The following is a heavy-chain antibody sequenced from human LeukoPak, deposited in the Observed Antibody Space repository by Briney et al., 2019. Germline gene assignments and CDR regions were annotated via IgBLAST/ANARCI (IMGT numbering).Heavy chain of an antibody. D-gene: IGHD5-18*01. CDR1: ALTVNTTY. CDR2: IYSGGNT. Sequence: GGSLRLSCAVSALTVNTTYLTWVRKAPGKGLEWVSMIYSGGNTHHADSVKGRCTISRDNSKNTVYLQVSSLRAEDTAVYYCARASLNSHGYGWFFDQWGQGALVTVSS. J-gene: IGHJ4*02. CDR3: ARASLNSHGYGWFFDQ. V-gene: IGHV3-53*01.